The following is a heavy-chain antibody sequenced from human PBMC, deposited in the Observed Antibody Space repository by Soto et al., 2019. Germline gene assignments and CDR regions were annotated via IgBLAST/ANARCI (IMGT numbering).Heavy chain of an antibody. D-gene: IGHD2-21*02. J-gene: IGHJ3*02. Sequence: ASVKVSWKASEYTFTGYYMHCVRQAPGQGLEWMGIINPSGGSTSYAQKFQGRVTMTRDTSTSTVYMELSSLRSEDTAVYYCAREVLRDSAFDIWGQGTMVTVSS. CDR2: INPSGGST. V-gene: IGHV1-46*03. CDR3: AREVLRDSAFDI. CDR1: EYTFTGYY.